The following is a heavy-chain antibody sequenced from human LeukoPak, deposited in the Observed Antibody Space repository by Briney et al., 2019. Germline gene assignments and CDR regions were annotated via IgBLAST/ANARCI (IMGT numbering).Heavy chain of an antibody. V-gene: IGHV3-23*01. D-gene: IGHD4-17*01. CDR2: ISGSGGSR. J-gene: IGHJ4*02. Sequence: GGSLRLSCAASGFTFSSYAMSWVRQAPGKGLEWVSAISGSGGSRYYADSVKGRFTISRDNSKNTLYLQMNSLRAEDTAVYYCAEDLLTNDYGDYGSYWGQGTLVTVSS. CDR1: GFTFSSYA. CDR3: AEDLLTNDYGDYGSY.